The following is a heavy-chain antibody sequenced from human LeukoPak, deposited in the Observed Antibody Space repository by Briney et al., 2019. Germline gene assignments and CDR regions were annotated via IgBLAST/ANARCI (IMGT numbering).Heavy chain of an antibody. V-gene: IGHV7-4-1*02. J-gene: IGHJ4*02. CDR3: ARAPSSGSGWYYRY. Sequence: VASVKVSCKASGYTFSNYAINWVRQAPGQGLEWMGWINTNTGNPTYAQAFTGRFVFSLDTSVSTAYLQISSLKAEDTAVYYCARAPSSGSGWYYRYWGQGTLVTVSS. CDR2: INTNTGNP. D-gene: IGHD6-19*01. CDR1: GYTFSNYA.